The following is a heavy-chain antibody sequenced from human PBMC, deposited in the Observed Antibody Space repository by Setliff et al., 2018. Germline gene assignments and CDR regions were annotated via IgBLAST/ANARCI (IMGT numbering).Heavy chain of an antibody. D-gene: IGHD1-7*01. CDR2: LNTNTGDA. CDR3: GRGHSWNYRNYYYYYSYIDV. Sequence: ASVKVSCKASGYTFTSYDINWVRQATGQGLEWMGRLNTNTGDANYAQKFQGRVTMTRDTSISTAYMEVSGLRSDDTAVYYCGRGHSWNYRNYYYYYSYIDVWGKGTTVTVSS. V-gene: IGHV1-2*06. J-gene: IGHJ6*03. CDR1: GYTFTSYD.